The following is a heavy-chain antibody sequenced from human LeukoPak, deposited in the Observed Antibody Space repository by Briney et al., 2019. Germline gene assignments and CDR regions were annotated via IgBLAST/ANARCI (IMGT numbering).Heavy chain of an antibody. CDR3: ARGYYYDSSGVDY. CDR1: GGTFSSYT. CDR2: IIPILGIA. V-gene: IGHV1-69*02. J-gene: IGHJ4*02. D-gene: IGHD3-22*01. Sequence: GSSVKVSCKASGGTFSSYTISWVRQAPGQGLEWMGRIIPILGIANYAQKVQGRVTITADKSTSTAYMELSSLRSEDTAVYYCARGYYYDSSGVDYWGQGTLVTVSS.